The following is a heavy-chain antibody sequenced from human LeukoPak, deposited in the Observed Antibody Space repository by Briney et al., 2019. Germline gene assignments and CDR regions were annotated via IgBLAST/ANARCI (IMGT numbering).Heavy chain of an antibody. V-gene: IGHV4-59*10. CDR2: IYTSGRT. D-gene: IGHD1-26*01. CDR3: ARELWYSGSYYPFDY. CDR1: GRSSSGVY. J-gene: IGHJ4*02. Sequence: SSETLSPTCALDGRSSSGVYCGWIRPPAGRGLEWIGRIYTSGRTNYNPSLKSRVTISGDPSKNQFSLKLSSVTAADTAVYYCARELWYSGSYYPFDYWGQGTLVTVSS.